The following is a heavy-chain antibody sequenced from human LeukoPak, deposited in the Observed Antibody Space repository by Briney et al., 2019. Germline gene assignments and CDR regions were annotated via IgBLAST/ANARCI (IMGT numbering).Heavy chain of an antibody. V-gene: IGHV1-2*02. CDR1: GYNFTDSY. Sequence: ASVKVSCKPSGYNFTDSYIHWVRQAPGVGLHWMGWISPNNGDTKYAEDFQDRVTMTRDTSISTAYMELTGLTPDDTAVYYCVRSPIGASAYWGRGTLVTVSS. CDR2: ISPNNGDT. D-gene: IGHD3-10*01. J-gene: IGHJ4*02. CDR3: VRSPIGASAY.